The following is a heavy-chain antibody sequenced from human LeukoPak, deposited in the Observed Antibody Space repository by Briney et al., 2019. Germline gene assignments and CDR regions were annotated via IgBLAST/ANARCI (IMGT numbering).Heavy chain of an antibody. J-gene: IGHJ1*01. CDR3: ATDVQYFDWFDRDATGTKNFHH. Sequence: PGGSLRLSCAASGFTFSSYWMHWVRQAPGKGLVWVSRINSDGSSTSYAGSVRGRFSISRDNSKNTMYLQMNSLRAEDKAVYYCATDVQYFDWFDRDATGTKNFHHWGQGTLVTVSS. V-gene: IGHV3-74*01. CDR1: GFTFSSYW. CDR2: INSDGSST. D-gene: IGHD3-9*01.